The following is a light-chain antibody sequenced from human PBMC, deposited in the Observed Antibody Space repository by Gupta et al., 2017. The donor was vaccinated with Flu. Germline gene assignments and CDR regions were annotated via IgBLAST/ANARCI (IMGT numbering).Light chain of an antibody. Sequence: DIQMAQSPSSLSASVGDRVTITCRASQTIANYLNWYQHKPGITPKLLIFAASSLQSGVPSRFRGRGSGTDFTLTISRLQTEDFATYYCQQSYTNPPTFGPGTKVDIK. CDR3: QQSYTNPPT. V-gene: IGKV1-39*01. CDR1: QTIANY. CDR2: AAS. J-gene: IGKJ3*01.